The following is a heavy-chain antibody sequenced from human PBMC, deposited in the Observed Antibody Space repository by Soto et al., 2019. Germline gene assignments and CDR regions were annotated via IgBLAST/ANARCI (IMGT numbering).Heavy chain of an antibody. CDR1: GFTFEDHA. Sequence: PGGSLRLSCAAIGFTFEDHAMHWIRQVPGKGLEWVAGINWNSGITGYADSVKGRFTISRDNANNSLRLEMNSLKSEDTALYYCAKGRGELTVVSNWFDPWGQGTLVTVSS. D-gene: IGHD3-22*01. CDR3: AKGRGELTVVSNWFDP. V-gene: IGHV3-9*01. J-gene: IGHJ5*02. CDR2: INWNSGIT.